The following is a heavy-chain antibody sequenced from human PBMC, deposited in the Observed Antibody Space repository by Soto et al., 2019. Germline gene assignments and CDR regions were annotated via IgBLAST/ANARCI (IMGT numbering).Heavy chain of an antibody. V-gene: IGHV2-5*02. D-gene: IGHD3-22*01. J-gene: IGHJ4*02. CDR2: IYWDDDR. Sequence: QITLKESGPPLVKPTQTLTLTCTFSGFSLTTTGVGVGWVRQPPGKALEWLALIYWDDDRRLSPSLKNRLTSTRDTSKDQVVLTLTNMDPVDTATYYCVHSFYDLSGPFLFDYWGQGTLVTVSS. CDR3: VHSFYDLSGPFLFDY. CDR1: GFSLTTTGVG.